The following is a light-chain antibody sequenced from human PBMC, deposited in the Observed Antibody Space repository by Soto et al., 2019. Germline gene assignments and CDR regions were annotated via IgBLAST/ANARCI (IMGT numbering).Light chain of an antibody. CDR1: QSVNSNF. Sequence: EIVLTQSPGTLYLSPGARATLSCSASQSVNSNFLAWYQQKPGQAPRLLIYVASIRATGIPDRLSGSGSGRDFSPTISGLAADNLAVYFCLNYGRHPVMLGGGTKVELK. CDR3: LNYGRHPVM. V-gene: IGKV3-20*01. CDR2: VAS. J-gene: IGKJ4*02.